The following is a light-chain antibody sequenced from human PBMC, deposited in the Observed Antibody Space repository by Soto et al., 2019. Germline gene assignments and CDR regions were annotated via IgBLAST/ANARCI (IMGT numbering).Light chain of an antibody. CDR1: QTISSW. Sequence: DIQMTQSPSTLSGSVGDRVTITCRASQTISSWLAWYQQKPGKAPKLLLHTVSRLQSGVPSRFSGSGSGTEFTLTISSLQPEDFATYYCQHLNSYPITFGQGTRLEIK. V-gene: IGKV1-5*01. J-gene: IGKJ5*01. CDR3: QHLNSYPIT. CDR2: TVS.